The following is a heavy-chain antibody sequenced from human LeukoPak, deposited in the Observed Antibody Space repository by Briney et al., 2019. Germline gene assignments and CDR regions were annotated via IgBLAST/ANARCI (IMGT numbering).Heavy chain of an antibody. CDR1: GYSISSGYY. J-gene: IGHJ4*02. V-gene: IGHV4-38-2*02. CDR3: ARDIVVVVAASYFDY. Sequence: SGTLSLTCAVSGYSISSGYYRGWIRKPPGKGLEWIGSIYHSGSTYYNPSLKSRVTISVDTSKNQFSLKLSSVTAADTAVYYCARDIVVVVAASYFDYWGQGTLVTVSS. D-gene: IGHD2-15*01. CDR2: IYHSGST.